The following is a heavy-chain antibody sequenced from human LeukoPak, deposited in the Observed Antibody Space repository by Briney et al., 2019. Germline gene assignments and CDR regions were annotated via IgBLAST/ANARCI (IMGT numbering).Heavy chain of an antibody. D-gene: IGHD2-2*01. J-gene: IGHJ5*02. V-gene: IGHV4-38-2*02. CDR1: GYLISRGYK. Sequence: PSETLSLTCAVSGYLISRGYKWAWIRQPPGKTVEGIGSFFHIGRAHYNRSLKSRVTRSVGTYTKHFSLRLTSVTAADTAVYYCARDPRWLTPDCTSISCYENYFDPWGQGILVTVSS. CDR2: FFHIGRA. CDR3: ARDPRWLTPDCTSISCYENYFDP.